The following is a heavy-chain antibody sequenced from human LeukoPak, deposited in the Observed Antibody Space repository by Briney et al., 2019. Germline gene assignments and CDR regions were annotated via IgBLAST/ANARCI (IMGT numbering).Heavy chain of an antibody. J-gene: IGHJ6*03. CDR1: GGSLSSYY. CDR3: ARRVANAYYMDV. Sequence: SETLSLTCTVSGGSLSSYYWSWIRQPPGKGLEWIGYIYYSGSTNYNPSLKSRVTISVDTSKNQFSLKLGSVTAADTAVYYCARRVANAYYMDVWGKGTTVTVSS. D-gene: IGHD5-12*01. V-gene: IGHV4-59*01. CDR2: IYYSGST.